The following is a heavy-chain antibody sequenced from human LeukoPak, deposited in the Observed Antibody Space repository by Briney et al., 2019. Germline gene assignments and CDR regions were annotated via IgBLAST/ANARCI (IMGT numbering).Heavy chain of an antibody. J-gene: IGHJ6*02. CDR2: ISYDGSNN. CDR1: GFTFSTYD. Sequence: PGGPLRLSCAASGFTFSTYDMHWVRQAPGKGLEWVAVISYDGSNNYYADSVKGRFTISRDNSKNTLYLQMNSLRAEDTAVYYCAKDVQSTPYYYYGMDVWGQGTTVTVSS. D-gene: IGHD2-15*01. CDR3: AKDVQSTPYYYYGMDV. V-gene: IGHV3-30*18.